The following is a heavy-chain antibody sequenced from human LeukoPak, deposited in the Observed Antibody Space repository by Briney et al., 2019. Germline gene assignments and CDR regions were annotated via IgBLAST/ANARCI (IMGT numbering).Heavy chain of an antibody. D-gene: IGHD4-17*01. CDR1: GFSLSTSGVG. CDR2: IYWDDDK. Sequence: GPTLVNPTQTLTLTCTFSGFSLSTSGVGVGWIRQPPGKALEWLALIYWDDDKRYSPSLKSRLTITKDTSKNQVVLTMTNMDPVDTATYYCAHSDKGDYLFGSYYFDYWGQGTLVTVSS. J-gene: IGHJ4*02. CDR3: AHSDKGDYLFGSYYFDY. V-gene: IGHV2-5*02.